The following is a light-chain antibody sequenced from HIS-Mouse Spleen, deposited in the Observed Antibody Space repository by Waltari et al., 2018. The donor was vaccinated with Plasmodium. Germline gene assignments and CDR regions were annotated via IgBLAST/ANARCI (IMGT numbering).Light chain of an antibody. CDR3: CSYAGSYTLV. CDR2: DVS. Sequence: QSALTQPRSVSGSPGQSVTISSTGTSSDVGGYNYVSWYQQHPGKAPKLISYDVSKRPSGVPDRFSGSKSGNTASLTISGLQAEDEADYYCCSYAGSYTLVFGGGTKLTVL. V-gene: IGLV2-11*01. J-gene: IGLJ2*01. CDR1: SSDVGGYNY.